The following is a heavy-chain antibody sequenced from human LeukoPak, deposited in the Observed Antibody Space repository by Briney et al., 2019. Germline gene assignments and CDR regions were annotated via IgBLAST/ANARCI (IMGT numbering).Heavy chain of an antibody. CDR1: GYTFTSYD. J-gene: IGHJ1*01. D-gene: IGHD6-13*01. V-gene: IGHV1-8*01. Sequence: ASVKVSCKASGYTFTSYDINWVRQATGQGLEWMGWKNPNSGNTGYAQKFQGRVTMTRNTSISTAYMELSSLRSEDTAVYYCARGVAPFYSSSWYDPLSEYFQHWGQGTLVTVSS. CDR3: ARGVAPFYSSSWYDPLSEYFQH. CDR2: KNPNSGNT.